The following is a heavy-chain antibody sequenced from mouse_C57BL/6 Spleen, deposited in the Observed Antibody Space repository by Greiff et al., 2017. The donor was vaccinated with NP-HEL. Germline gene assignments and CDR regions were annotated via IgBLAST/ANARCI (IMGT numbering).Heavy chain of an antibody. V-gene: IGHV5-9-1*02. CDR3: TRLYYGSSPHYYAMDY. D-gene: IGHD1-1*01. CDR2: ISSGGDYI. Sequence: EVKVVESGEGLVKPGGSLKLSCAASGFTFSSYAMSWVRQTPEKRLEWVAYISSGGDYIYYADTVKGRFTISRDNARNTLYLQMSSLKSEDTAMYYCTRLYYGSSPHYYAMDYWGQGTSVTVSS. CDR1: GFTFSSYA. J-gene: IGHJ4*01.